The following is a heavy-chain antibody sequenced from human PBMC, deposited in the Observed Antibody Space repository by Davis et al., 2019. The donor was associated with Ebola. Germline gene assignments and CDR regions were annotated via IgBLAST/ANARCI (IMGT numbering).Heavy chain of an antibody. CDR3: ARGYNGWFDP. Sequence: SETLSLTCAVYGGTFIDYYWSWIRQPPGKGLEWIGEVDHSGRTNYNPSFRSRVIVSEDASKNQVSLKLTSVTAADTAVYYCARGYNGWFDPWGQGTLVTVSS. D-gene: IGHD1-1*01. CDR1: GGTFIDYY. J-gene: IGHJ5*02. CDR2: VDHSGRT. V-gene: IGHV4-34*01.